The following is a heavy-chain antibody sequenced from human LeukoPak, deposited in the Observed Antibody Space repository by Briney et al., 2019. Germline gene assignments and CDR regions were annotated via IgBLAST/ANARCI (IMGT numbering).Heavy chain of an antibody. D-gene: IGHD3-10*01. CDR2: FDPEDGET. J-gene: IGHJ4*02. CDR3: ATVRHSPRAYYGSYFDY. V-gene: IGHV1-24*01. CDR1: GYTLTELS. Sequence: ASVKVSCKVSGYTLTELSMHWVRQAPGKGLEWMGGFDPEDGETIYAQRFQGRVTMTEDTSTDTAYMELSSLRSEDTAVYYCATVRHSPRAYYGSYFDYWGQGTLVTVSS.